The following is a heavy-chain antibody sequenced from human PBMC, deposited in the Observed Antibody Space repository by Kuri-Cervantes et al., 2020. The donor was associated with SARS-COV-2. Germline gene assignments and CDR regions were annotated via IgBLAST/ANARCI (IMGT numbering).Heavy chain of an antibody. V-gene: IGHV1-8*03. D-gene: IGHD3-22*01. CDR2: MNPNSGNT. Sequence: ASVKVSCKASGYTFTSYDINWVRQATGQGLEWMGWMNPNSGNTGYAQKFQGRVTITRNTSISTAYMELSSLRSEDTAVYYCARDRGKAAYYYDSSGYFYWGQGTLVTVSS. CDR3: ARDRGKAAYYYDSSGYFY. J-gene: IGHJ4*02. CDR1: GYTFTSYD.